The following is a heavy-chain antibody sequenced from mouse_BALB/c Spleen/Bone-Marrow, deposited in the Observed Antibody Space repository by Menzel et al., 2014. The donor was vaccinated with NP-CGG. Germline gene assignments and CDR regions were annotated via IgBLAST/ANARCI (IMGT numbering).Heavy chain of an antibody. Sequence: EVQVVESGAELVKPGASVKLSCTASGFNIKDTYMHWVKQRPEQGLEWIGRIDPANGNTKYDPNFQGKATITADTSSNPAYLQLSSLTSEDTAVYYCATYYRYDRKFAYWGQGTLVTVSA. CDR3: ATYYRYDRKFAY. CDR2: IDPANGNT. J-gene: IGHJ3*01. CDR1: GFNIKDTY. D-gene: IGHD2-14*01. V-gene: IGHV14-3*02.